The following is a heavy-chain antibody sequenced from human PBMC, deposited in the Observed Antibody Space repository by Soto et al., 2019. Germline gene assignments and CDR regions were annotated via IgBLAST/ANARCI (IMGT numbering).Heavy chain of an antibody. CDR1: GASIKSDTW. J-gene: IGHJ4*02. CDR2: IYHNGRA. Sequence: TSETLSLTCDVSGASIKSDTWWSWVRQSPGKGLEWIGEIYHNGRAFDNPSLKGRVTISIDKSNNQFSLNLTSVTAADTAVYYCAIADSVLVPKRFDLWGQGTLVIFSS. D-gene: IGHD3-10*01. V-gene: IGHV4-4*02. CDR3: AIADSVLVPKRFDL.